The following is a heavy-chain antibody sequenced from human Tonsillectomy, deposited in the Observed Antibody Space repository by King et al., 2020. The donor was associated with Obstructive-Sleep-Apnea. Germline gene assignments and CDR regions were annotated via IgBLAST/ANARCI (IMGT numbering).Heavy chain of an antibody. CDR3: ARLVAARRFDP. CDR1: GGSISSYY. CDR2: IYYSGST. Sequence: VQLQESGPGLVKPSETLSLTCTVSGGSISSYYWTWIRQPPGKGLELIGYIYYSGSTTYNPSLKSRVTISVDTSKSQFSLKLSSVTAADTAVYYCARLVAARRFDPWGQGTLVTVSS. V-gene: IGHV4-59*08. D-gene: IGHD6-13*01. J-gene: IGHJ5*02.